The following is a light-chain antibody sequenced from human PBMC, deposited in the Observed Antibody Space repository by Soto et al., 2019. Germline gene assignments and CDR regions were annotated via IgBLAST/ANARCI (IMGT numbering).Light chain of an antibody. Sequence: AIRMTQSPSSFSASTGDRVTITCRASQGISSYLAWYQQKPGKAPKLLIYAASTLQSGVPSRFSGSGSGTDFTLTISSLQPEDFATYYCQQANSFPITFGQGTRLEN. CDR1: QGISSY. J-gene: IGKJ5*01. CDR3: QQANSFPIT. V-gene: IGKV1-8*01. CDR2: AAS.